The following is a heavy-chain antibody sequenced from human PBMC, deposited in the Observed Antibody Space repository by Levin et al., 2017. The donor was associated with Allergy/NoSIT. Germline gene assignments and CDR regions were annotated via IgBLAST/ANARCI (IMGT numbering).Heavy chain of an antibody. Sequence: GESLKISCAASGFTFSSYAMSWVRQAPGKGLEWVSAISGSGGSTYYADSVKGRFTISRDNSKNTLYLQMNSLRAEDTAVYYCAKLTDYYDSSGYFDYWGQGTLVTVSS. CDR2: ISGSGGST. CDR1: GFTFSSYA. J-gene: IGHJ4*02. V-gene: IGHV3-23*01. D-gene: IGHD3-22*01. CDR3: AKLTDYYDSSGYFDY.